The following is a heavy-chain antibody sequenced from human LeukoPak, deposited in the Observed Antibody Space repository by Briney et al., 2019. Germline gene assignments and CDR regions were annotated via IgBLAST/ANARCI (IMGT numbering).Heavy chain of an antibody. D-gene: IGHD2-2*01. Sequence: QPGESLRLSCAASGFTFSSYAMSWVRQAPGKGLEWVSGISGSGGSTYYADSVKGRFTISRDNSKNTLYLQMNSLRAEDTAVYYCAKGYCSSTSCYSAYFDYWGQGTLVTVSS. CDR3: AKGYCSSTSCYSAYFDY. J-gene: IGHJ4*02. CDR1: GFTFSSYA. V-gene: IGHV3-23*01. CDR2: ISGSGGST.